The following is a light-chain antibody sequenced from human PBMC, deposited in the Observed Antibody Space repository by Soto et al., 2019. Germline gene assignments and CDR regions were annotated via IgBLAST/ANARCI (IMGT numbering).Light chain of an antibody. Sequence: QSALTQPASVSGSPGQSITISCTGTSSDVGLYNIVSWYQQYPGKAPKLMIYEVTKRPSGVSGRFSGSKSGDTASLTISGLQADDEADYYCCSFAGASTYVFGSGTKLTVL. CDR3: CSFAGASTYV. J-gene: IGLJ1*01. CDR1: SSDVGLYNI. V-gene: IGLV2-23*02. CDR2: EVT.